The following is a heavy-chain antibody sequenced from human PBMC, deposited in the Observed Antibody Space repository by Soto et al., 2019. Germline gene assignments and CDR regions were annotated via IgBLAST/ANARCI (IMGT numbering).Heavy chain of an antibody. CDR1: GYTFTSYG. J-gene: IGHJ4*02. CDR3: AAKPYYYDRAGYVHFGY. CDR2: ISTYNGNT. Sequence: SSVKVSCKASGYTFTSYGISWVRQAPGQGLEWMGWISTYNGNTNYAQKLQGRVTMTTDTSTSTAYMELRSLRYDDTAVYYCAAKPYYYDRAGYVHFGYCGQGTMVTVSP. V-gene: IGHV1-18*01. D-gene: IGHD3-22*01.